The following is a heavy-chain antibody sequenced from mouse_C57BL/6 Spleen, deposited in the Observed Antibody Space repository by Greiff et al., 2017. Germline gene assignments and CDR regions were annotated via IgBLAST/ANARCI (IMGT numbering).Heavy chain of an antibody. D-gene: IGHD1-1*01. CDR3: ASRPYYGSSPWYFDV. CDR2: ISYDGSN. J-gene: IGHJ1*03. CDR1: GYSITSGYY. V-gene: IGHV3-6*01. Sequence: VQLQQSGPGLVKPSQSLSLTCSVTGYSITSGYYWNWIRQFPGNKLEWMGYISYDGSNNYNPSLKNRSSITRDTSKNQFFLKLNSVTTEDTATYYCASRPYYGSSPWYFDVWGTGTTVTVSS.